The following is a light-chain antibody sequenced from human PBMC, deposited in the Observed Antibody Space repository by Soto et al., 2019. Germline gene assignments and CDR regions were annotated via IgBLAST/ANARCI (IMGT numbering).Light chain of an antibody. CDR3: QQYDSYSTWT. CDR1: QSISSW. Sequence: DVRMNLSPSTLSASIGDRVTITCRASQSISSWLAWYQQKPGKAPKLLIYDASSLESGVPSRFSGSGSGTEFTLTISSLQPDDFATYYCQQYDSYSTWTFGQGTKVDIK. J-gene: IGKJ1*01. CDR2: DAS. V-gene: IGKV1-5*01.